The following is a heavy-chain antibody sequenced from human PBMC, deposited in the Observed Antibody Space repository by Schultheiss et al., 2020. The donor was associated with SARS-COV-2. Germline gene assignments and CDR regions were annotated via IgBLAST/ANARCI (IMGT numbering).Heavy chain of an antibody. CDR1: GFTFDDYA. CDR2: ISWNSGSI. J-gene: IGHJ6*02. Sequence: GGSLRLSCAASGFTFDDYAMHWVRQAPGKGLEWVSGISWNSGSIGYADSVKGRFTISRDNAKNSLYLQMNSLRAEDTALYYCAKDGPTIFGVVTTSGYGMDVWGQGTTVTVSS. D-gene: IGHD3-3*01. V-gene: IGHV3-9*01. CDR3: AKDGPTIFGVVTTSGYGMDV.